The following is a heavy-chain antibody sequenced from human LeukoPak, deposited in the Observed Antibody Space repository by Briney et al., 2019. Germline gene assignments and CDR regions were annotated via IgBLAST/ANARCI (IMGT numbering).Heavy chain of an antibody. J-gene: IGHJ6*03. V-gene: IGHV4-59*02. CDR1: GGSGSSDW. Sequence: PSETLSLTCTVSGGSGSSDWWSWIRHAPGQGLVWIGHISCSGRTRYNPSIESQVNISVGPSKSQLSLKLRSVTAAETAVYYCARRTRSFSYTYGDAYYYYYMDVWGKGTTVIVS. D-gene: IGHD5-18*01. CDR2: ISCSGRT. CDR3: ARRTRSFSYTYGDAYYYYYMDV.